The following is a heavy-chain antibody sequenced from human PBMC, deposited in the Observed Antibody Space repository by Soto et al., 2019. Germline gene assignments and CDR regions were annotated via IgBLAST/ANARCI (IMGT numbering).Heavy chain of an antibody. V-gene: IGHV1-18*01. Sequence: QVQLVQSGAEVKKPGASVKVSCKASGYTFTSYGISWVRQAPGQGLEWMGWISAYNGNTNYAQKLQGRVTMITDTSTSTAYMEMRSLRSDDTAVYYCARDLPPSDRSEWLRDLGPGAFDIWGQGTMVTVSS. CDR2: ISAYNGNT. CDR3: ARDLPPSDRSEWLRDLGPGAFDI. D-gene: IGHD5-12*01. CDR1: GYTFTSYG. J-gene: IGHJ3*02.